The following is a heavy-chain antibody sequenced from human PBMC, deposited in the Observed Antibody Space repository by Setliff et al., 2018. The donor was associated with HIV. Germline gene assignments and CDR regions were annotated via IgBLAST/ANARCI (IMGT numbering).Heavy chain of an antibody. D-gene: IGHD6-19*01. J-gene: IGHJ6*03. CDR2: IDPSDSYT. V-gene: IGHV5-10-1*01. CDR3: ARRSTAVAGTPYYYYMDV. Sequence: GESLKISCKGSGYSFTSYWISWVRQMPGKGLEWMGRIDPSDSYTNYSPSFQGHVTISADKSISTAYLQWSSLKASDTATYYCARRSTAVAGTPYYYYMDVWGKGTTVTVS. CDR1: GYSFTSYW.